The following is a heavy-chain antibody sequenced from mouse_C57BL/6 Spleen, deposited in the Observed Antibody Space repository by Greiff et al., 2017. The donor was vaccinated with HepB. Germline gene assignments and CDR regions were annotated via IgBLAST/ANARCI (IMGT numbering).Heavy chain of an antibody. CDR3: ARRYDYDGAWFAY. D-gene: IGHD2-4*01. V-gene: IGHV14-2*01. J-gene: IGHJ3*01. Sequence: VQLKESGAELVKPGASVKLSCTASGFNIKDYYMHWVKQRTEQGLEWIGRIDPEDGETKYAPKFQGKATITADTSSNTAYLQLSSLTSEDTAVYYCARRYDYDGAWFAYWGQGTLVTVSA. CDR2: IDPEDGET. CDR1: GFNIKDYY.